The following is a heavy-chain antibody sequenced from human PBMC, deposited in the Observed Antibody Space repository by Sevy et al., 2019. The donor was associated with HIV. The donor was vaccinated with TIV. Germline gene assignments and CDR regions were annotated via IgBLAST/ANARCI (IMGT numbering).Heavy chain of an antibody. CDR2: IRSKDYGGAT. J-gene: IGHJ4*02. V-gene: IGHV3-49*03. CDR1: GFTLGDYA. CDR3: TRGDYYDSSGYSDY. D-gene: IGHD3-22*01. Sequence: GGSLRLSCAGSGFTLGDYAMSWFRQAPGMGLEWVGFIRSKDYGGATENAASVKGRFTISRDDSKSIADLQMNSLKTEDTAVYYCTRGDYYDSSGYSDYWGQGTLVTVSS.